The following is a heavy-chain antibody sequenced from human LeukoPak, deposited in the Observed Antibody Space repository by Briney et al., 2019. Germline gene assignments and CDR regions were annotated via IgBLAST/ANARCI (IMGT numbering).Heavy chain of an antibody. CDR2: IGGSGETT. V-gene: IGHV3-23*01. CDR3: AKADGSSGWYGLDY. CDR1: GFTFSTYG. D-gene: IGHD6-19*01. J-gene: IGHJ4*02. Sequence: GGSLRLSCAASGFTFSTYGMSWVRQAPGKGLEWVAIIGGSGETTIYGDSVKGRLTISRDNSKNTLYLQMNSLRAEDTAAYYCAKADGSSGWYGLDYWGQGTLVTVSS.